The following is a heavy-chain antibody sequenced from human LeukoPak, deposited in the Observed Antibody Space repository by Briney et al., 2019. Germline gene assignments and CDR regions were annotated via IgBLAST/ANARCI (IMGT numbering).Heavy chain of an antibody. Sequence: GGSLRLSCAASRFTFSSYAMHWVRQAPGKGLEWVAVISYDGSNKYHADSVKGRFTISRDNSKNTLYLQMNSLRPEDTAVYYCARDRGYSSTTPDAFDIWGQGTMVTVSS. CDR1: RFTFSSYA. CDR2: ISYDGSNK. D-gene: IGHD6-19*01. CDR3: ARDRGYSSTTPDAFDI. V-gene: IGHV3-30*04. J-gene: IGHJ3*02.